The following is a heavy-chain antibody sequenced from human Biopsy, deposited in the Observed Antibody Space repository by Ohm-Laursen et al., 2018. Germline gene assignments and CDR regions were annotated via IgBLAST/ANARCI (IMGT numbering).Heavy chain of an antibody. J-gene: IGHJ6*02. CDR1: GYTFAGYY. CDR3: ARVPAYPSIDGYYGLDL. Sequence: ASVKVSCKVSGYTFAGYYLHWVRQAPGHGLEWMGWINPNSGDANYAQSFQGRLTVTRDTSISTAYMELTSLTFDDTAIYYCARVPAYPSIDGYYGLDLWGQGTTVIVSS. V-gene: IGHV1-2*02. CDR2: INPNSGDA. D-gene: IGHD3-9*01.